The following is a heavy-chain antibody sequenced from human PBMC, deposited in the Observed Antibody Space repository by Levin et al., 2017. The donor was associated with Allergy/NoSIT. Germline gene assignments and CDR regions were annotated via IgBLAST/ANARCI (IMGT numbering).Heavy chain of an antibody. J-gene: IGHJ4*02. V-gene: IGHV3-23*01. CDR3: ATPLYIAVAGNLGVDY. Sequence: GGSLRLSCAASGFTFSSYAMSWVRQAPGKGLEWVSAISGSGGSTYYADSVKGRFTISRDNSKNTLYLQMNSLRAEDTAVYYGATPLYIAVAGNLGVDYWGQGTLVTVSS. CDR2: ISGSGGST. D-gene: IGHD6-19*01. CDR1: GFTFSSYA.